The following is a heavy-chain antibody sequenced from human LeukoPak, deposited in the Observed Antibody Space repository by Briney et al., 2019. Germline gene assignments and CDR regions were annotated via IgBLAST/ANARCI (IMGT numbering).Heavy chain of an antibody. V-gene: IGHV4-34*11. CDR2: IYYSGRT. CDR1: GGSFSGYY. CDR3: ARDDGRGVVTPY. Sequence: SETLSLTCAVYGGSFSGYYWSWIRQPPGKGLEWIGIIYYSGRTFYNPSLKSRVAISVDTSKNQFSLNLISVTAADTAVYYCARDDGRGVVTPYWGQGTLVTVSS. J-gene: IGHJ4*02. D-gene: IGHD2-21*02.